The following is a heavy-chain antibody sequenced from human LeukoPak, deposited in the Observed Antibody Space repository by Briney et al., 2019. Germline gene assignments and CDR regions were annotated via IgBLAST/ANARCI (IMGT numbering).Heavy chain of an antibody. Sequence: PGGSLRLSCAASGFTFSSYGMHWVRQAPGKGLEWVAVIWYDGSNKYYADSVKGRFTISRDNSKNTLYLQMNSLRAEDTAVYYCARDPSGSGYDSYGMDVWGQGTTVTVSS. D-gene: IGHD5-12*01. CDR2: IWYDGSNK. J-gene: IGHJ6*02. CDR3: ARDPSGSGYDSYGMDV. CDR1: GFTFSSYG. V-gene: IGHV3-33*08.